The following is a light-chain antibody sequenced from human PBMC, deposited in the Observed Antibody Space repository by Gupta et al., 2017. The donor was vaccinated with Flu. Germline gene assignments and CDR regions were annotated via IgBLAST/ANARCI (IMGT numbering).Light chain of an antibody. CDR1: QDIRSN. V-gene: IGKV1-9*01. CDR3: QHLSSYPRT. Sequence: PSFLSASVGDRVTITCRASQDIRSNLAWYQQKAGGAPKLLIYAASALQSGVPSRFSGSGSGTEFTLTITSLQPEDFATFYCQHLSSYPRTFGQGTKVEIK. CDR2: AAS. J-gene: IGKJ1*01.